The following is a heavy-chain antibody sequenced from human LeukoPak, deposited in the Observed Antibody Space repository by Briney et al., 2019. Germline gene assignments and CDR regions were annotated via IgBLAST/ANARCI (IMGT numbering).Heavy chain of an antibody. CDR1: GDSVSSNSAA. J-gene: IGHJ4*02. CDR2: TYYRSKWYN. V-gene: IGHV6-1*01. Sequence: SQTLPLTCAISGDSVSSNSAAWNWIRQSPSRGLEWLGRTYYRSKWYNDYAVSVKSRITINPDTSKNQFSLQLNSVTPEDTAVYYCARDGFQWLVPSYYFDYWGQGTLVTVSS. CDR3: ARDGFQWLVPSYYFDY. D-gene: IGHD6-19*01.